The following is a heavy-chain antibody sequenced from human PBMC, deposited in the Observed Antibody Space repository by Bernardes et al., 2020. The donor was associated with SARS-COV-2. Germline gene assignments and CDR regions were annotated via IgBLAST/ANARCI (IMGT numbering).Heavy chain of an antibody. V-gene: IGHV3-33*01. CDR3: ARVLTHYGMDV. J-gene: IGHJ6*02. CDR1: GFTFSSYG. Sequence: GGSLRLSCAASGFTFSSYGMHWVRQAPGQGLEWVAVIWYDGSNKYYADSVKGRFTISRDNSKNTLYLQMNSLRAEDTAVCYCARVLTHYGMDVWGQGTTVTVSS. CDR2: IWYDGSNK.